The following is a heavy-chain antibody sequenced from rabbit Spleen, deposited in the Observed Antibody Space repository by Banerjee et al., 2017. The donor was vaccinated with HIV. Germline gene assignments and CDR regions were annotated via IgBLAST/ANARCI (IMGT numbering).Heavy chain of an antibody. V-gene: IGHV1S40*01. CDR1: GFSFNKNYY. D-gene: IGHD1-1*01. Sequence: QSLEESGGGLVQPEGSLTLTCTASGFSFNKNYYMCWVRQAPGKGLEWIACVDTGSRDFSYYASWAKGRFTMSRTSSTTVTLQMTSLTAADTATYFCARDLVAVIGWNFNLWGPGTLVTVS. CDR2: VDTGSRDFS. J-gene: IGHJ4*01. CDR3: ARDLVAVIGWNFNL.